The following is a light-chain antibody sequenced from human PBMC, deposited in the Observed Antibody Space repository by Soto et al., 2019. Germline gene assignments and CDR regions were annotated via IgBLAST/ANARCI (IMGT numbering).Light chain of an antibody. J-gene: IGKJ5*01. CDR1: QSVSSTD. CDR2: RAA. Sequence: EIMLTQSPETLSLSAGERATLSISAGQSVSSTDFAWYQQKPGQALRLFIYRAATRATGIPDRFSGRGSGTDFTLTISRLEPEDFEVYYCQQYGRLITFGQGTRLEI. V-gene: IGKV3-20*01. CDR3: QQYGRLIT.